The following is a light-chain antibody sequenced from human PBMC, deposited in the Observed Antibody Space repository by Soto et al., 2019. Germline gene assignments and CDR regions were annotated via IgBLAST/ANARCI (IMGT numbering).Light chain of an antibody. Sequence: EIVMTQSPATLSVSPGERATLSCRASQSVNIYLAWYQQKPGQAPRLLIFGATYRATGIPARFSGRGSGKDFTTTISRLEPEDFAVYYCQQYGNSPITFGQGTRLEIK. J-gene: IGKJ5*01. CDR1: QSVNIY. CDR3: QQYGNSPIT. CDR2: GAT. V-gene: IGKV3-15*01.